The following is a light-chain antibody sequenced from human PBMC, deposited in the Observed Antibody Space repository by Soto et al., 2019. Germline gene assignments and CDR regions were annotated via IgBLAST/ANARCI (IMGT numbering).Light chain of an antibody. CDR3: QHTYRTPWT. CDR1: QSVITY. Sequence: DIQMTHSPSSLSASVFDIVTITCRSGQSVITYLNVYQQKPDKAPKLLIYGSSRLQTGVPSRFSCIGSGTDFTLTISSVQPEDFATYFCQHTYRTPWTFGQGTKEHIK. J-gene: IGKJ1*01. CDR2: GSS. V-gene: IGKV1-39*01.